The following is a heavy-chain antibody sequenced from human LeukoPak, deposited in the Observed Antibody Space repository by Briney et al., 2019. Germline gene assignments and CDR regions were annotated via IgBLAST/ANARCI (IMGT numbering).Heavy chain of an antibody. CDR2: ISSTGSTI. D-gene: IGHD3-10*01. Sequence: GGSLRLSCAASGFTFSDYYMTWIRQAPGKGLEWVSYISSTGSTIYYADSVKGRFTIPRDNAKNSLYLQMNSLRAEDTAVYYCARALDTYYYGSGSYSGGMLSDYWGQGTLVTVSS. J-gene: IGHJ4*02. CDR1: GFTFSDYY. CDR3: ARALDTYYYGSGSYSGGMLSDY. V-gene: IGHV3-11*04.